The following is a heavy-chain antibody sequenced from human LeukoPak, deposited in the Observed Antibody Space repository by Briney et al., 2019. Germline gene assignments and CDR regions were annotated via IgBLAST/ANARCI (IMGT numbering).Heavy chain of an antibody. Sequence: GGSLRLSCAASGFTVSSNYMSWVRQAPGKGLEWVSVIYSGGSTYYADSVKGRFTISRDNSKNTLYLQMNSLRAVDTAAYYCARLYSSSSSYYFDYWGQGTLVTVSS. CDR2: IYSGGST. CDR3: ARLYSSSSSYYFDY. V-gene: IGHV3-66*02. D-gene: IGHD6-6*01. J-gene: IGHJ4*02. CDR1: GFTVSSNY.